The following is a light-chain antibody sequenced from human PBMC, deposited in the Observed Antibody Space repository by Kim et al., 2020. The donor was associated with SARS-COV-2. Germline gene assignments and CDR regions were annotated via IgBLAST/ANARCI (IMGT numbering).Light chain of an antibody. V-gene: IGLV1-47*01. CDR2: RGN. Sequence: GQTVTISCSGSSSNIGSNSVYWYQQLPGTAPKLLIYRGNQRPSGVPDRFSGSQSGTSASLAISGLRSEDEADYYCVAWDDSLSGRVFGGGTKVTVL. CDR1: SSNIGSNS. J-gene: IGLJ3*02. CDR3: VAWDDSLSGRV.